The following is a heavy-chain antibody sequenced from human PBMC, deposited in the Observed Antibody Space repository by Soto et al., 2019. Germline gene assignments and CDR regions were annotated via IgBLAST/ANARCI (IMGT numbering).Heavy chain of an antibody. CDR2: SRNKANGYTT. J-gene: IGHJ6*02. V-gene: IGHV3-72*01. D-gene: IGHD5-12*01. Sequence: GGSVRLSCAASGFTLSDHYMDWVRQAPGKGLEWVARSRNKANGYTTEYAASVKGRFTISRDNSKSTLYLQMNSLRAAHTAVYYCARGYSGYWDYYYYGLDVSGQGSTVTVSS. CDR1: GFTLSDHY. CDR3: ARGYSGYWDYYYYGLDV.